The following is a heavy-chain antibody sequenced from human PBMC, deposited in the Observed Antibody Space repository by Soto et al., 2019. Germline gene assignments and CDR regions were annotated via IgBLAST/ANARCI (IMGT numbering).Heavy chain of an antibody. Sequence: ELQLVESGGGLIQPGGSLRLSCAASGFTVTRNYMTWVRLAPGKGLECVSTIHTGGKTFYTGSVKGRFTVSRDASKNTVDLQMNTLSVEATAVYYCATGGSKRVRGAIVEVFHLEFWGRGTVVTVSS. V-gene: IGHV3-53*02. CDR1: GFTVTRNY. CDR2: IHTGGKT. D-gene: IGHD3-10*01. J-gene: IGHJ4*02. CDR3: ATGGSKRVRGAIVEVFHLEF.